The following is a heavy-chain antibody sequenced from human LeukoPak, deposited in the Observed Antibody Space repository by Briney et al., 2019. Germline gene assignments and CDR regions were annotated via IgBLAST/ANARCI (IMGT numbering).Heavy chain of an antibody. J-gene: IGHJ5*02. CDR2: IWYNGSNK. Sequence: GGSLRLFCAASGFTFSSFAMHWVRQAPGKGLEWVADIWYNGSNKYYAESVKGRFTISRDNSRNTLYLQMNSLRAEDTAVYYCSRGGYGDYNNWFDPWGQGTLVIVSS. V-gene: IGHV3-33*01. CDR1: GFTFSSFA. D-gene: IGHD4-17*01. CDR3: SRGGYGDYNNWFDP.